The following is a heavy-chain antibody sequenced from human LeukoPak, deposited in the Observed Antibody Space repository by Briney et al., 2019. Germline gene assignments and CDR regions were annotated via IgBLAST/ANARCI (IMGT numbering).Heavy chain of an antibody. CDR2: ISSSGSTI. D-gene: IGHD3-22*01. Sequence: GGSLRLSCAASGFTFSDYYMSWTRQVPGKGLEWVSYISSSGSTIYYADSVKGRFTISRDNAKNSLYLQMNSLRAEDTAVYYCARDGNWYYDSSGYSDYWGQGTLVTVSS. CDR3: ARDGNWYYDSSGYSDY. V-gene: IGHV3-11*04. CDR1: GFTFSDYY. J-gene: IGHJ4*02.